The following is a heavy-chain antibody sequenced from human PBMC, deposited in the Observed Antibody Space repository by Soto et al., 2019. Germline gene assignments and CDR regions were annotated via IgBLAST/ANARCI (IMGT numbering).Heavy chain of an antibody. J-gene: IGHJ4*02. Sequence: QVHLEQSGAEVKKPGDSVKVSCKASGYTFTHFYITWVRQAPGQGLEWMGAISPHNFNTNFAQKFQGRVTLTTDTSKNTAYMELGSLTSEDTAVYYCARDEGGYDILTGYYKAHHFDYWGQGVLVTVSS. V-gene: IGHV1-18*01. CDR1: GYTFTHFY. D-gene: IGHD3-9*01. CDR2: ISPHNFNT. CDR3: ARDEGGYDILTGYYKAHHFDY.